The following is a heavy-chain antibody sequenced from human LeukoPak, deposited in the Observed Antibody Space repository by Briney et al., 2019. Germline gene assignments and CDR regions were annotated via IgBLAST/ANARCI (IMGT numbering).Heavy chain of an antibody. CDR2: IYYSGST. CDR3: ARARDGHINNWFDP. Sequence: SETLSLTCTVSGGSISSYYWSWIRQPPGKGLEWIGYIYYSGSTNYSPSLKSRLTISVDTSKNQFSLKLSSVTAADTAVYYCARARDGHINNWFDPWGQGTLVTVSS. J-gene: IGHJ5*02. CDR1: GGSISSYY. D-gene: IGHD5-24*01. V-gene: IGHV4-59*01.